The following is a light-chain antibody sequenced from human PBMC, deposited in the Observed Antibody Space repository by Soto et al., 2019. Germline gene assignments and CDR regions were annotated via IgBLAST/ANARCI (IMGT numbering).Light chain of an antibody. J-gene: IGLJ1*01. CDR1: SSDVGSYNL. Sequence: QSVLTQPASVSGSPGQSITISCTGTSSDVGSYNLVSWYQQHPGKAPKLMIYEVSKRPSGVSNRFPGSKSGNTASLTISGPQAEDEADYYCCSYAGSSTPYVFGTGTRSPS. V-gene: IGLV2-23*02. CDR2: EVS. CDR3: CSYAGSSTPYV.